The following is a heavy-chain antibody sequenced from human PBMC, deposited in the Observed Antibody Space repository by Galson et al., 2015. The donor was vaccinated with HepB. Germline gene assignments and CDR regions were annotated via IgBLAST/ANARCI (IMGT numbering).Heavy chain of an antibody. CDR1: GFTFSSYS. J-gene: IGHJ4*02. CDR3: ASCSGGSCYSGYY. CDR2: ISSSSSTI. Sequence: SLRLSCAASGFTFSSYSMNWVRQAPGKGLEWVSYISSSSSTIYYADSVKGRFTISRDNAKNSLYLQMNSLRDEDTAVYYCASCSGGSCYSGYYWGQGTLVTVSS. D-gene: IGHD2-15*01. V-gene: IGHV3-48*02.